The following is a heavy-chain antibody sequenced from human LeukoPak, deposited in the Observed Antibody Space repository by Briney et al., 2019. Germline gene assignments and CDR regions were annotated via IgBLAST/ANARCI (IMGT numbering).Heavy chain of an antibody. D-gene: IGHD3-16*01. CDR2: ISYSGST. J-gene: IGHJ5*02. Sequence: PSETLSLTCSVSGGSISSYYWSWIRQSPGKGLEWIGYISYSGSTNYNPSLKSRVTISLDTSKSQFSLKLTSVTAADTAVYYCARAPIPYDRSRTDYRFDPWGQGTLVTVAS. CDR1: GGSISSYY. CDR3: ARAPIPYDRSRTDYRFDP. V-gene: IGHV4-59*01.